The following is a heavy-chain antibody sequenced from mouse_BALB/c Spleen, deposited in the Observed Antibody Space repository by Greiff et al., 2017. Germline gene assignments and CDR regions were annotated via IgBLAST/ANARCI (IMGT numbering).Heavy chain of an antibody. CDR3: ARRDYDVAWLAY. CDR2: ISSGGSYT. CDR1: GFTFSSYA. J-gene: IGHJ3*01. D-gene: IGHD2-4*01. Sequence: EVQLVESGGGLVKPGGSLKLSCAASGFTFSSYAMSWVRQSPGKRLEWVAEISSGGSYTYYPDTVTGRFTISRDNAKNTLYLEMSSLRSEDTAMYYCARRDYDVAWLAYWGQGTLVTVSA. V-gene: IGHV5-9-4*01.